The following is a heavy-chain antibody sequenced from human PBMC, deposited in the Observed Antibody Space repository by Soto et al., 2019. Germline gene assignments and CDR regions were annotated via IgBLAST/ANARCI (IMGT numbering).Heavy chain of an antibody. Sequence: QVQLVQSGAEVKKPGASVKVSCKASGYTFTSYGISRVRQAPGQGLEWMGWIRAYNGNTNYAQRLQGRVTMTTDTPRSTASRELRSLRSDDPAGYYCARDPGWLRVDYWGQGTLVTVSS. CDR2: IRAYNGNT. D-gene: IGHD5-12*01. J-gene: IGHJ4*02. V-gene: IGHV1-18*01. CDR3: ARDPGWLRVDY. CDR1: GYTFTSYG.